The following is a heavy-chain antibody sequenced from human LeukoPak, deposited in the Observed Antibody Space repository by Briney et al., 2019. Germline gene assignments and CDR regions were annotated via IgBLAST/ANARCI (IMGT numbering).Heavy chain of an antibody. CDR1: GFTFSSYG. V-gene: IGHV4-59*12. CDR3: ARGSWQLAEEVY. J-gene: IGHJ4*02. D-gene: IGHD6-6*01. Sequence: PGGSLGLSCAAAGFTFSSYGMHWIRQPPGKGLECTGNIYYSGSTYYNPSLKSRVTISVDTSKNQFSLKLTSVTAADTAVYYCARGSWQLAEEVYWGQGTLVTVSS. CDR2: IYYSGST.